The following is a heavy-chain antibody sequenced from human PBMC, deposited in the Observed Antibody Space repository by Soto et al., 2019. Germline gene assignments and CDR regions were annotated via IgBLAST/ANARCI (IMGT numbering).Heavy chain of an antibody. D-gene: IGHD2-2*01. CDR3: ARDLAYKYCSSTSCPEYYYYGMDV. J-gene: IGHJ6*02. CDR2: IWYDGSNK. CDR1: GFSFSSYG. V-gene: IGHV3-33*01. Sequence: QVQLVESGGGVVQPGRSLRLSCAASGFSFSSYGMHWVRQAPGKGLEWVAVIWYDGSNKYYADSVKGRFTISRDNSKNTLYLQMNSLRAEDTAVYYCARDLAYKYCSSTSCPEYYYYGMDVRGQGTTVTVSS.